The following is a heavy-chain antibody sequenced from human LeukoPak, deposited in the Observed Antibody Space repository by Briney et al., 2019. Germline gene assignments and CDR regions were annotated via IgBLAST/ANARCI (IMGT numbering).Heavy chain of an antibody. J-gene: IGHJ4*02. CDR1: GFIFSGSD. Sequence: PGGSLRLSCATSGFIFSGSDIHWVRQAPGEGLEWLSVFYRTTGQFYADSVKGRFITSRHDSNNTLSLQMNSLRPEDTAVYYCAKSTSTYYYDSSGYRTTFLNFDYWGQGTLVTVSS. CDR2: FYRTTGQ. CDR3: AKSTSTYYYDSSGYRTTFLNFDY. D-gene: IGHD3-22*01. V-gene: IGHV3-53*04.